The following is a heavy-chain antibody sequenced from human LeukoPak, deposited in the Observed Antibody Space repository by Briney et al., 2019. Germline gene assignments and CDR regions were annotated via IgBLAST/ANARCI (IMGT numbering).Heavy chain of an antibody. D-gene: IGHD3-9*01. Sequence: PGGSLRLSCATSLFSFTDYPMNWVRQAPGKGLEWISNIRTTAEGAKYAYYADSVKGRVTISRDDGKNTLYLHMNSLRDDDTAVYYCATDQRYAFDYWGQGILVTVSS. CDR2: IRTTAEGAKYA. CDR1: LFSFTDYP. J-gene: IGHJ4*02. V-gene: IGHV3-48*02. CDR3: ATDQRYAFDY.